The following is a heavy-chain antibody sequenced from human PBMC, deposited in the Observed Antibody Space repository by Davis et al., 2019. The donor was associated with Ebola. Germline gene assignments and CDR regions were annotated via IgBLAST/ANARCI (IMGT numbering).Heavy chain of an antibody. CDR2: ISYDGSNK. CDR1: GFTFSGYA. Sequence: GESLKISCAASGFTFSGYAIHWVRRAPGKGLEWVAIISYDGSNKYYADSVKGRFTISRDNSKNTLDLQMNSLRAEDTAVYYCARGVVLAAAGTGDAFDIWGQGTMVTVSS. J-gene: IGHJ3*02. V-gene: IGHV3-30-3*01. CDR3: ARGVVLAAAGTGDAFDI. D-gene: IGHD6-13*01.